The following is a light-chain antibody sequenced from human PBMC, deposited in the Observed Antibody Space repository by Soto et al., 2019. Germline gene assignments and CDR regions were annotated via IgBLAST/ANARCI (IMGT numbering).Light chain of an antibody. Sequence: QAVVTQEPSLTVSPGGTVTLTCASSTGAVTSDYYPNWLQQKPGQAPRSLIHSTYTRHFWTPARFSGSLLGGKAALKVSDVQPEDEADYYCLLYHGAAQVFGGGTKLTVL. CDR3: LLYHGAAQV. CDR2: STY. V-gene: IGLV7-43*01. CDR1: TGAVTSDYY. J-gene: IGLJ3*02.